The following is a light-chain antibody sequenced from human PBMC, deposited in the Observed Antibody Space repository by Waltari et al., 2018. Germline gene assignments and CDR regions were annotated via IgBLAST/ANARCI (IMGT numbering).Light chain of an antibody. V-gene: IGKV4-1*01. Sequence: DIVMTQSPDSLAVSLGERATINCKSSQSVLYSSNNKNYLAWYQQKPGQTPKLLIYWAATREAGVPDRVSCSGSGTDFTLTISSLQSEDVAVYYFQQYYRTPWAFGQGTKVEIK. CDR3: QQYYRTPWA. CDR2: WAA. J-gene: IGKJ1*01. CDR1: QSVLYSSNNKNY.